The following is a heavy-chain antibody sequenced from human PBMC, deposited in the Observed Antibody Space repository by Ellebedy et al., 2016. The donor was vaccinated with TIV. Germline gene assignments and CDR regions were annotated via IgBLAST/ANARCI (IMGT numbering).Heavy chain of an antibody. Sequence: GGSLRLSCAASGFSFSRFYMSWVRQAPGKGLEWVSVIYSGGSTYYADSVKGRFTISRDNSENTLYLQMNSLRREDTALYYCARDHYDFWTGLDSSDVWGQGTLVTVSS. J-gene: IGHJ3*01. CDR3: ARDHYDFWTGLDSSDV. CDR1: GFSFSRFY. D-gene: IGHD3-3*01. CDR2: IYSGGST. V-gene: IGHV3-66*01.